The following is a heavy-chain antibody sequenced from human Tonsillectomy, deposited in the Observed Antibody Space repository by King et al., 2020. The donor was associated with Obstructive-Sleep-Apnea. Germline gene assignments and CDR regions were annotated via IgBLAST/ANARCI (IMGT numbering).Heavy chain of an antibody. J-gene: IGHJ5*02. CDR2: IYYSGST. CDR3: ASLTPAAAAGTGGWFDP. Sequence: VQLQESGPGLVKPSETLSLTCTVSGGSLSSYYWSWIRQPPGKGLEWIGYIYYSGSTNYNPSLKSRVTISVDTSKNQFSLKLSSVTAADTAVYYCASLTPAAAAGTGGWFDPWGQGTLVTVSS. V-gene: IGHV4-59*08. D-gene: IGHD6-13*01. CDR1: GGSLSSYY.